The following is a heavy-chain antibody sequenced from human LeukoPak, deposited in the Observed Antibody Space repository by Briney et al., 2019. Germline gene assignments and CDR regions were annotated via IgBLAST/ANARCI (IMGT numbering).Heavy chain of an antibody. V-gene: IGHV4-59*01. CDR1: GGSISSYY. CDR3: ARDRGVVVAATGYYYYYGMDV. J-gene: IGHJ6*02. Sequence: SETLSLTCTVSGGSISSYYWSWVRQPPGKGLVWIGYIYYSGSTNYNPSLKSRVTISVDTSKNQFSLKLSSVTAADTAVYYCARDRGVVVAATGYYYYYGMDVWGQGTTVTVSS. D-gene: IGHD2-15*01. CDR2: IYYSGST.